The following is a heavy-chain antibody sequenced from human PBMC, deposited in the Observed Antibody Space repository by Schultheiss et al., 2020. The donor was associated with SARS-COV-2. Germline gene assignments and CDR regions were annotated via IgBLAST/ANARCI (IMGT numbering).Heavy chain of an antibody. CDR2: IYSGGST. D-gene: IGHD2-15*01. CDR3: ARGRGLWYFDI. J-gene: IGHJ3*02. CDR1: GFTVSSNY. Sequence: GESLKISCAASGFTVSSNYMSWVRQAPGKGLEWVSVIYSGGSTYYADSVKGRFTISRHNSKNTLYLQMNSLRAEDTAVYYCARGRGLWYFDIWGQGTMVTVSS. V-gene: IGHV3-53*04.